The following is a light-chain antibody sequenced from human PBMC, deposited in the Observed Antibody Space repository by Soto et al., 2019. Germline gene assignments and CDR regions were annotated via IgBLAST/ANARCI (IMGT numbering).Light chain of an antibody. CDR3: SSYAGSNSYV. V-gene: IGLV2-8*01. CDR1: SNDVGGYNY. J-gene: IGLJ1*01. Sequence: QSALTQPPSASGSPGQSVTISCTGTSNDVGGYNYVSWYQQHPGKAPKLMIYEVSKRPSGVPDRFSGSKSGNTASLTVSGLQAEDEVDYYCSSYAGSNSYVFGTGTKVTVL. CDR2: EVS.